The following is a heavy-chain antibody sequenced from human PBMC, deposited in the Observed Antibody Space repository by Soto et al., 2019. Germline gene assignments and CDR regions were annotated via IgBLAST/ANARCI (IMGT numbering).Heavy chain of an antibody. V-gene: IGHV3-30*03. CDR1: GFGFRSFG. CDR2: ISFDGSNS. D-gene: IGHD3-10*01. J-gene: IGHJ3*02. CDR3: GVDNYHPMAGAFDI. Sequence: VGSLGLSCADSGFGFRSFGMHWVRQAPGKGLEWVALISFDGSNSYYAESVKGRFTTSRDNSKNTLYLQMNSLRAEDTAVYYCGVDNYHPMAGAFDIWGQGTRVTVSS.